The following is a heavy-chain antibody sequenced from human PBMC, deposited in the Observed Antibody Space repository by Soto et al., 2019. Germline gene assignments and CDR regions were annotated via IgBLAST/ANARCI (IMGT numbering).Heavy chain of an antibody. CDR2: MNPNSGNT. CDR3: ARSGSGWYLY. CDR1: GYTVTSYD. Sequence: QVQLVQSGAEVKKPGASVKVSCTASGYTVTSYDINLVRQATGQGLEWMGWMNPNSGNTGYAQKFQGRNTMTRNTAISTVYIERSSLRSEDTAVYYCARSGSGWYLYWGQGNLVTVSS. V-gene: IGHV1-8*01. D-gene: IGHD6-19*01. J-gene: IGHJ4*02.